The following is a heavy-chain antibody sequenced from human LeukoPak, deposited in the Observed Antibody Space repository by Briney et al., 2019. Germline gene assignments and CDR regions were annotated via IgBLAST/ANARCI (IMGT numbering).Heavy chain of an antibody. D-gene: IGHD5/OR15-5a*01. CDR3: ARDLPFDP. J-gene: IGHJ5*02. CDR1: GGSISSYY. Sequence: SETLSLTCTVSGGSISSYYWSWVRQPPGKGLEWIGYIYYSGSTNYNPSLKSRVTISVDTSKNQFSLKLSSVTAADTAVYYCARDLPFDPWGQGTLVTVSS. CDR2: IYYSGST. V-gene: IGHV4-59*01.